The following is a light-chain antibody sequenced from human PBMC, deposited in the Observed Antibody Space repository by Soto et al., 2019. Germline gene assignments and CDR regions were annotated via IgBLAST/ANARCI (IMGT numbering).Light chain of an antibody. CDR3: QRYNSYSRT. CDR1: QNINEW. J-gene: IGKJ1*01. CDR2: DAS. Sequence: DIQMTQSPSTLSASVGDRVTITCRASQNINEWLAWYQQKPGKAPKFLIYDASILESGVPSRFSGSGSGTEFTLTISSLQPEDFATYYCQRYNSYSRTFGQGTKV. V-gene: IGKV1-5*01.